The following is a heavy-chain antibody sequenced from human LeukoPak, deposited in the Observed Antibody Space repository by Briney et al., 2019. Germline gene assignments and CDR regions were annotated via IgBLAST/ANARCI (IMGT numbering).Heavy chain of an antibody. J-gene: IGHJ4*02. Sequence: KPSETLSLTCTVSGGSISSSSYYWGWIRQPPGKGLEWIGSIYYSGSTYYNPSLKSRVTISVDTSKNQFSLKLSSVTAADTAVYYCARVRYYSKSGRYYFDYWGQGTLVTVSS. CDR2: IYYSGST. V-gene: IGHV4-39*01. CDR1: GGSISSSSYY. CDR3: ARVRYYSKSGRYYFDY. D-gene: IGHD4-11*01.